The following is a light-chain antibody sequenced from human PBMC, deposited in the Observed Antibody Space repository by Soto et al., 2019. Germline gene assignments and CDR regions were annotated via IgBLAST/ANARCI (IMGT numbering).Light chain of an antibody. J-gene: IGLJ1*01. CDR2: EVS. Sequence: QSALTQPASVSGSPGQSITISCTGTSSDVGGYNYVSWYQQHPGKAPKLMIFEVSNRPSGVSNRFSGSKTGNTASLTISGLQAEDEADYYCTSDTSTNTYVFGTGTKLTVL. CDR3: TSDTSTNTYV. CDR1: SSDVGGYNY. V-gene: IGLV2-14*01.